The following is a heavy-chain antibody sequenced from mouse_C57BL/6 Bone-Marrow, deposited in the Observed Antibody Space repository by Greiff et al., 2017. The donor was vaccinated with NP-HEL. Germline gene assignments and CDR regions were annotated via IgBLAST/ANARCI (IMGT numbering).Heavy chain of an antibody. V-gene: IGHV1-80*01. J-gene: IGHJ4*01. Sequence: VKLVESGAELVKPGASVKISCKASGYAFSSYWMNWVKERPGKGLEWIGQIYPGDGATKYNGKFKGKATLTADKSSSTAYLQVSSVTSEDSAVYFCARGDYGSSRFGYAMDYWGQGTSVTVSA. CDR3: ARGDYGSSRFGYAMDY. CDR2: IYPGDGAT. CDR1: GYAFSSYW. D-gene: IGHD1-1*01.